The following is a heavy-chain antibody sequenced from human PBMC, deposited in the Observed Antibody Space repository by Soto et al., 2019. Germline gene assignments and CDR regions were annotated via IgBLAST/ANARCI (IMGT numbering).Heavy chain of an antibody. V-gene: IGHV3-33*01. J-gene: IGHJ6*02. CDR2: IWYDGSNK. CDR3: ARDEGHGGKYYYYGMDV. D-gene: IGHD2-15*01. CDR1: GFTFSSYG. Sequence: GGSLRLSCAASGFTFSSYGMHWVRQAPGKGLEWVAVIWYDGSNKYYADSVKGRFTISRDNSKNTLYLQMNSLRAEDTAVYYCARDEGHGGKYYYYGMDVWGQGTTVTVSS.